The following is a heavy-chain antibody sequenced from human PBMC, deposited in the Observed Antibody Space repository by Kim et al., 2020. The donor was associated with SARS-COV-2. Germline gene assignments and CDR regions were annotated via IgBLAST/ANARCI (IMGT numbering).Heavy chain of an antibody. D-gene: IGHD3-9*01. CDR2: ISADNGDT. J-gene: IGHJ4*02. V-gene: IGHV1-18*01. CDR1: GFSFSNYR. CDR3: ARVGPGTYFGKGFEY. Sequence: ASVKVSCRASGFSFSNYRFNWVRQAPGQGLEWMGWISADNGDTRYSPSLHDRVTMTTDTSTNTAYMELRGLRSDDTAIYFCARVGPGTYFGKGFEYWGQG.